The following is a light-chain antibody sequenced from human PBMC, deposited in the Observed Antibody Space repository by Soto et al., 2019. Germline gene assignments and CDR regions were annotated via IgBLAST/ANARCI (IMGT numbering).Light chain of an antibody. CDR1: SSNIGTYS. J-gene: IGLJ1*01. Sequence: QSVLTQPPSASGTPGQRVTISCSGSSSNIGTYSVSWYQHFPGTAPRLLIYSDNQRPSGVPDRFSASKSGASASLAISGLQSEDEADFYCAAWDGSLNGCVFGTGTKVTVL. V-gene: IGLV1-44*01. CDR2: SDN. CDR3: AAWDGSLNGCV.